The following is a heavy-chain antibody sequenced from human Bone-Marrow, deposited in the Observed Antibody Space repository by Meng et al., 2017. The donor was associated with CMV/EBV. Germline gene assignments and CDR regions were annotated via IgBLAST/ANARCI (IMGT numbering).Heavy chain of an antibody. CDR3: ARGITMVRGNYYYGMDV. D-gene: IGHD3-10*01. CDR2: INPSGGST. J-gene: IGHJ6*02. V-gene: IGHV1-46*01. CDR1: GFTFSSYG. Sequence: GESLKISCAASGFTFSSYGMHWVRQAPGQGLEWMGIINPSGGSTSYAQKFQGRVTMTRDTSTSTVYMELSSLRSEDTAVYYCARGITMVRGNYYYGMDVWGQGTTVTVSS.